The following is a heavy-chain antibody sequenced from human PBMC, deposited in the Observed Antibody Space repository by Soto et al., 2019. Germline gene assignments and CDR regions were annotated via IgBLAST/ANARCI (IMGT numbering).Heavy chain of an antibody. Sequence: LRLSCAASGFTFSSYDMHWVRQATGKGLEWVSAIGTAGDPYYPGSVKGRFTISRENAKNSLYLQMNSLRAGDTAVYYCARDLRVSTSPRRYYYYGMDVWGQGTTVTVSS. J-gene: IGHJ6*02. CDR2: IGTAGDP. CDR3: ARDLRVSTSPRRYYYYGMDV. D-gene: IGHD2-2*01. CDR1: GFTFSSYD. V-gene: IGHV3-13*05.